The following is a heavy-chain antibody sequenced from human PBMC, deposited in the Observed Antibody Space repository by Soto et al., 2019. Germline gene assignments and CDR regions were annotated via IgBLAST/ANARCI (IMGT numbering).Heavy chain of an antibody. Sequence: PGGSLRLSCAASGFTFSNAWMNWVRQVPGTGLAWVSYISASGSYIYYADSVKGRFTISRDNAKNSMYLQMNSLRAEDTAVYYCAIEKVGAPSVHVFDIWGQGTMVTVSS. V-gene: IGHV3-21*01. CDR1: GFTFSNAW. CDR3: AIEKVGAPSVHVFDI. CDR2: ISASGSYI. J-gene: IGHJ3*02. D-gene: IGHD1-26*01.